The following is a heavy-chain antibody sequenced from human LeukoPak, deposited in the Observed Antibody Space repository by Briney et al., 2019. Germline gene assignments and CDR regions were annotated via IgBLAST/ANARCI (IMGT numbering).Heavy chain of an antibody. J-gene: IGHJ3*01. CDR1: GGSISSNF. Sequence: PSETLSLTCTVSGGSISSNFWTWIRQPAGKGLEWIGRIYTSGSTYYNPSLRSRVTISVDTSKSQFSLKLSSVTAADTAVYYCAREKGAPRGDAFDVWGQGTMVTVSS. V-gene: IGHV4-4*07. CDR2: IYTSGST. D-gene: IGHD1-26*01. CDR3: AREKGAPRGDAFDV.